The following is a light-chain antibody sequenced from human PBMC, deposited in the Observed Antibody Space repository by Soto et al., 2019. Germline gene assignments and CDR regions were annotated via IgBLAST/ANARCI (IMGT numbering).Light chain of an antibody. CDR3: SSYTSSSTLYV. Sequence: QSALTQPASVSGSPGQSITISCTGTSSDVGGYNYVSWYQRHPGKAPKLMIYDVSNRPSGVSNRFSGSKSGNTASLTISGLQAEDEVDYYCSSYTSSSTLYVFGTGTKVTVL. CDR2: DVS. J-gene: IGLJ1*01. V-gene: IGLV2-14*01. CDR1: SSDVGGYNY.